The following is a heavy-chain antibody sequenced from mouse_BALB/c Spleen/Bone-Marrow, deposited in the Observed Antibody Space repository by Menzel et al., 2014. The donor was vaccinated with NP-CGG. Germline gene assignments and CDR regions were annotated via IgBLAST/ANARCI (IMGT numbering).Heavy chain of an antibody. CDR3: KSNNYGSSRGFVY. CDR2: ISPGNGDI. D-gene: IGHD1-1*01. V-gene: IGHV1S53*02. Sequence: VKLMESDAELVKPGASVKISCKAPGYTFTDHAIHWVKQKPEQGLEWIGYISPGNGDIKYNEKFKDKATLTADKSSSTAYMQLNSLTSEDSAVYFCKSNNYGSSRGFVYWGQGTLVTVSA. J-gene: IGHJ3*01. CDR1: GYTFTDHA.